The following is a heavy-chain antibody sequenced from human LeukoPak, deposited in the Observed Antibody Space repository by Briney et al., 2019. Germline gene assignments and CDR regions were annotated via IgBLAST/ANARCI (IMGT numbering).Heavy chain of an antibody. D-gene: IGHD3-22*01. CDR2: IYPGDSDT. Sequence: GESLKISCKGSGYSFTSYWIGWVRQMPGKGLEWMGIIYPGDSDTRYSPPFQGQVTISADKSISTAYLQWSSLKASDTAMYYCARVGANYYDSSGYYPFDIWGQGTMVTVSS. CDR1: GYSFTSYW. V-gene: IGHV5-51*01. CDR3: ARVGANYYDSSGYYPFDI. J-gene: IGHJ3*02.